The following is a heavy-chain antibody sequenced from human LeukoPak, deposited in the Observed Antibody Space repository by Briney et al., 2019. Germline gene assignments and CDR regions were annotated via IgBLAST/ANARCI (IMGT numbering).Heavy chain of an antibody. Sequence: ASVKVSCKASGYSFNNYGISWVRQAPGQGLEWMGWISAYNGNTNYAQKLQGRVTMTTDTSTSTAYMELRSLRSDDTAVYYCARTGLELAFFDYWGQGTLVTVSS. D-gene: IGHD1-7*01. CDR2: ISAYNGNT. V-gene: IGHV1-18*01. CDR1: GYSFNNYG. CDR3: ARTGLELAFFDY. J-gene: IGHJ4*02.